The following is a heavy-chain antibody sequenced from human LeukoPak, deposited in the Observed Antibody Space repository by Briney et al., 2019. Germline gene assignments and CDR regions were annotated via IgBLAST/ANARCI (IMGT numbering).Heavy chain of an antibody. CDR3: AREQLPERYFDL. Sequence: GGSLGLSCAASGFIFSRYSMNWVRQAPGKGLEWVSSISSSTTDIGYADSMKGRFTISRDNAKNSLYLQMNSLRAEDTAVYYCAREQLPERYFDLWGRGTLVTVSS. D-gene: IGHD2-2*01. J-gene: IGHJ2*01. CDR1: GFIFSRYS. V-gene: IGHV3-21*01. CDR2: ISSSTTDI.